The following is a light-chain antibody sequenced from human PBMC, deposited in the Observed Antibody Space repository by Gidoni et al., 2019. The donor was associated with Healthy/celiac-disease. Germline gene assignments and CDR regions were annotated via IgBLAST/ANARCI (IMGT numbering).Light chain of an antibody. CDR2: GNS. CDR1: SPNIGAGYD. Sequence: QSVLTQPPSVSGAPGQRVTLSCTGSSPNIGAGYDVHWYQQIPGTAPKLLIYGNSNRPSGVPDRFSGSKSGTSASLAITGLQAEDEADYYCQSYDSSLSGSVFGGGTKLTVL. V-gene: IGLV1-40*01. CDR3: QSYDSSLSGSV. J-gene: IGLJ2*01.